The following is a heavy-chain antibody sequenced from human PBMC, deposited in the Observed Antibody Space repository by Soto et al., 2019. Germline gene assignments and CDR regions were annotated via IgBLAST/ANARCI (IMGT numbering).Heavy chain of an antibody. CDR3: AREWEDVFDL. V-gene: IGHV3-48*03. CDR2: ITSSGSSR. D-gene: IGHD1-26*01. CDR1: GFIFSNYE. Sequence: GGSLRLSCAASGFIFSNYEMNWVRQAPGKGLEWIAYITSSGSSRYYADSVRGRFTISRDSAKSSLYLQMDSLRGEDTALYYCAREWEDVFDLWGQGTPVTVSS. J-gene: IGHJ3*01.